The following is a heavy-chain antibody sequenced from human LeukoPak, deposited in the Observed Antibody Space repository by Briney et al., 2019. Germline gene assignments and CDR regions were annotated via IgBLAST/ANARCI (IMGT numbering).Heavy chain of an antibody. V-gene: IGHV4-59*01. CDR3: ARVSSGGYFHTYYFDY. D-gene: IGHD3-22*01. CDR1: GGSISSYY. J-gene: IGHJ4*02. CDR2: IRYNGTT. Sequence: SETLSLTCTVSGGSISSYYWSWIRQPPGKGLEWVGYIRYNGTTNYSPSLKSRATISVDTSKNQFSLILISVTAADTAIYYCARVSSGGYFHTYYFDYWGQGTLVTVSS.